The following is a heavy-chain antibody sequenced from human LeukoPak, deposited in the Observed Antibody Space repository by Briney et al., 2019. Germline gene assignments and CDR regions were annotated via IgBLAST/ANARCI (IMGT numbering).Heavy chain of an antibody. CDR3: AKAPTSRSYDSSGSYWYFDL. CDR2: ISWNSGSI. D-gene: IGHD3-22*01. J-gene: IGHJ2*01. V-gene: IGHV3-9*01. CDR1: GFTFDDYA. Sequence: GGSLRLSCAASGFTFDDYAMHWVRQAPGKGLEWVSGISWNSGSIGYADSVKGRFTISRDNAKNSLYLQMNSLRAEDTALYYCAKAPTSRSYDSSGSYWYFDLWGRGTLVTVSS.